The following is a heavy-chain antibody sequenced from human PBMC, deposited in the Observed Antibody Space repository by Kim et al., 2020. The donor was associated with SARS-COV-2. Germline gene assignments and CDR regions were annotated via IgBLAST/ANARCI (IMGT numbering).Heavy chain of an antibody. CDR3: ARRIVVVAATSRDGYNYGFDP. CDR1: GGSISSSSYY. D-gene: IGHD2-15*01. J-gene: IGHJ5*02. Sequence: SETLSLTCTVSGGSISSSSYYWGWIRQPPGKGLEWIGSIYYSGSTYYNPSLKSRVTISVDMSKNQFSLKLSSVTAADTAVYYCARRIVVVAATSRDGYNYGFDPWGQGTLVTVSS. CDR2: IYYSGST. V-gene: IGHV4-39*01.